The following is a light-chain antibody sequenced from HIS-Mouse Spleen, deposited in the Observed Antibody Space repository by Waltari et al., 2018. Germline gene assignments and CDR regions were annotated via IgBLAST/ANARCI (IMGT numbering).Light chain of an antibody. CDR2: EDS. J-gene: IGLJ2*01. V-gene: IGLV3-10*01. CDR1: ALPKKY. CDR3: YSTDSSGNHRV. Sequence: SYELTQPPSVSVSPGQTARITCSGDALPKKYAYWYQQKSGQAPVLVFYEDSKRTSGIPERFSGSSSGTMATLTISGAQVEDEADYYCYSTDSSGNHRVFGGGTKLTVL.